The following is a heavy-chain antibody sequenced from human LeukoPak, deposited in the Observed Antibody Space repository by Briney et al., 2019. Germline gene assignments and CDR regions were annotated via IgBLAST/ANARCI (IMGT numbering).Heavy chain of an antibody. D-gene: IGHD2-2*01. J-gene: IGHJ6*02. CDR2: ISSSSSYI. Sequence: PGGSLRLSCAASGFTFSSYSMNWVRQAPGKGLGWVSSISSSSSYIYYADSVKGRFTISRDNAKNSLYLQMNSLRAEDTAVYYCARAYRSSTSCYPYYYYYGMDVWGQGTTVTVSS. V-gene: IGHV3-21*01. CDR1: GFTFSSYS. CDR3: ARAYRSSTSCYPYYYYYGMDV.